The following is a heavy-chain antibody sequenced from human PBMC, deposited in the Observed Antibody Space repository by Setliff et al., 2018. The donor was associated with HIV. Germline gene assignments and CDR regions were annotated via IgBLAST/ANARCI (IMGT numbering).Heavy chain of an antibody. Sequence: GGSLRLSCAASGFTFSSYEMNWVRQAPGKGLEWVAYISDSGSNIYYADSVKGRFTISRDNARKSLYLQMNSLRAEDTAVYYCAKDMRGGYDAFDIWGQGTMVTVSS. V-gene: IGHV3-48*03. CDR2: ISDSGSNI. CDR3: AKDMRGGYDAFDI. CDR1: GFTFSSYE. D-gene: IGHD3-16*01. J-gene: IGHJ3*02.